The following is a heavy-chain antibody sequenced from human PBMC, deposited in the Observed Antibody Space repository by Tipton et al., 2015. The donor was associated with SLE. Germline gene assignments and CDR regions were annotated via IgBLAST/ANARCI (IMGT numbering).Heavy chain of an antibody. CDR1: GGSISSYY. D-gene: IGHD3/OR15-3a*01. CDR3: ARAQRGPIRAFDI. V-gene: IGHV4-59*12. CDR2: NYYSGST. J-gene: IGHJ3*02. Sequence: TLSLTCTVSGGSISSYYWSWIRQPPGKGLEWIGYNYYSGSTNYNPSLKSRVTISVDTSKNQFSLKLSSVTAADTAVYYCARAQRGPIRAFDIWGQGTMVTVSS.